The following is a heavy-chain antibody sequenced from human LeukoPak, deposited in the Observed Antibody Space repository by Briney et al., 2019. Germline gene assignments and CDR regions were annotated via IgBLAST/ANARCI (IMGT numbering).Heavy chain of an antibody. Sequence: GGSLRLSCAASGFTFSSYGMSWIRQAPGKGLEWVSYISSSGSTIYYADSVKGRFTISRDNAKNSLYLQMNSLRAEDTAVYYCARVQGHYDILTGKEFYMDVWGKGTTVTISS. CDR1: GFTFSSYG. D-gene: IGHD3-9*01. CDR2: ISSSGSTI. CDR3: ARVQGHYDILTGKEFYMDV. J-gene: IGHJ6*03. V-gene: IGHV3-11*01.